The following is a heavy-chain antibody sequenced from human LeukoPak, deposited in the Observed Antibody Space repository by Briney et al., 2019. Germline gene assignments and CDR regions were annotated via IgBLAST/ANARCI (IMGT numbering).Heavy chain of an antibody. CDR1: GFTFSSYG. CDR2: ISYDGSNK. D-gene: IGHD2-8*01. J-gene: IGHJ6*02. V-gene: IGHV3-30*18. Sequence: GGSLRLSCAASGFTFSSYGMHWVRQAPGKGLEWVAVISYDGSNKYYADSVKGRFTISRDNSKNTLYLQMNSLRAEDTAVYYCVKFYCTNGVCSDYYYYGMDVWGQGTTVTVSS. CDR3: VKFYCTNGVCSDYYYYGMDV.